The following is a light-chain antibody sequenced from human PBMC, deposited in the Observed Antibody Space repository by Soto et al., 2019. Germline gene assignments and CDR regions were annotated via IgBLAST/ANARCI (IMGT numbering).Light chain of an antibody. Sequence: QSVLTQPRSVSGSPGQSVTISCTGNNSDVGRYNFVSWYQQLPGKAPKLLISAVSQRPSGVPDRFSGSKSGNTASLTISGIQADDEADYFCYSYTASDIWVFGGGTKLTVL. V-gene: IGLV2-11*01. CDR3: YSYTASDIWV. CDR2: AVS. CDR1: NSDVGRYNF. J-gene: IGLJ3*02.